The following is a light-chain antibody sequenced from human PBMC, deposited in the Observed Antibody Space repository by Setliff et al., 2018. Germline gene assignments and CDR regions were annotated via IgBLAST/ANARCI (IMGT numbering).Light chain of an antibody. J-gene: IGLJ1*01. Sequence: QSVLTQPASVSGSPGQSITIPCTGTSSDVGGYNYVSWYQQHPGKAPKLMIYDVSKRPSGVSNRFSGSKSGNTASLTISGLQAEDEADYYCSSYTSSSTVVFGTGTKVTVL. CDR2: DVS. V-gene: IGLV2-14*01. CDR3: SSYTSSSTVV. CDR1: SSDVGGYNY.